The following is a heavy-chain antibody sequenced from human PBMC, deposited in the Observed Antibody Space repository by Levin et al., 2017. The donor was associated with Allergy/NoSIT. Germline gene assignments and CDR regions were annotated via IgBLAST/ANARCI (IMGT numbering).Heavy chain of an antibody. J-gene: IGHJ4*02. CDR1: GYTFTSYA. CDR3: ARDPESGYFDY. CDR2: INTNTGNP. V-gene: IGHV7-4-1*02. Sequence: GESLKISCKASGYTFTSYAMNWVRQAPGQGLEWMGWINTNTGNPTYAQGFTGRFVFSLDTSVSTAYLQISSLKAEDTAVYYCARDPESGYFDYWGQGTLVTVSS. D-gene: IGHD1-14*01.